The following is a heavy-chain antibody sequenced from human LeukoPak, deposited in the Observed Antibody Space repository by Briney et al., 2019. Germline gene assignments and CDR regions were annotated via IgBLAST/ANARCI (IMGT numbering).Heavy chain of an antibody. J-gene: IGHJ4*02. CDR3: AYSSLYYFDF. D-gene: IGHD6-13*01. V-gene: IGHV3-74*01. CDR1: GFTFSNYW. Sequence: GGSLRLSCAASGFTFSNYWMHWVRHAPGKGLVWVSHINTDGSSTNYADSVMGRFTISRDNAKNTLYLQMNSLRAEDTAVYYCAYSSLYYFDFWGQGTLVTVSS. CDR2: INTDGSST.